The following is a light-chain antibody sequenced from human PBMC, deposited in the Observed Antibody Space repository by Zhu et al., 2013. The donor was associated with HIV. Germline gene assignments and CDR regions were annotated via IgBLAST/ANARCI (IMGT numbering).Light chain of an antibody. V-gene: IGKV3-15*01. CDR2: GAS. J-gene: IGKJ3*01. CDR3: QQYHNWPPFT. CDR1: QNVGTN. Sequence: VMTQSPGTLSVSPGQRATLSCRASQNVGTNLAWYQQKPGQAPRLLISGASNRATGIPARFSASGSGTEFTLTISSLQSEDFAVYYCQQYHNWPPFTFGPGTKVDIK.